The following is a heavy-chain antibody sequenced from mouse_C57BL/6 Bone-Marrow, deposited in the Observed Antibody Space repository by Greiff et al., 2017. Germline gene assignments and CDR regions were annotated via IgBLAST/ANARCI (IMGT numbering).Heavy chain of an antibody. Sequence: VQLQQSGPELMKPGASVKLSCKATGYTFTGYWIEWVKQRPGHGLEWIGEILPGSGSTNYNEKFKGKTTITADTSSNTAYMQLSSLPTEDYAIYYCARGGGVAAMDYWGQGTAVTVSA. V-gene: IGHV1-9*01. D-gene: IGHD1-1*02. CDR3: ARGGGVAAMDY. CDR2: ILPGSGST. CDR1: GYTFTGYW. J-gene: IGHJ4*01.